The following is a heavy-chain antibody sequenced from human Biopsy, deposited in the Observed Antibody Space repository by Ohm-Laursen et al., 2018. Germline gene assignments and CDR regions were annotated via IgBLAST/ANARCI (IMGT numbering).Heavy chain of an antibody. CDR1: DESFSDYY. CDR3: AREGGGLLPIRLTDF. CDR2: INHRGRS. Sequence: SETLSLTCEVSDESFSDYYWSWIRQSPGKGLEWIGEINHRGRSSYSPSLQSRVTISVDASKNQFSLNMKSVTAADTAVYFCAREGGGLLPIRLTDFWGPGMMVTVPS. J-gene: IGHJ4*02. D-gene: IGHD1-26*01. V-gene: IGHV4-34*01.